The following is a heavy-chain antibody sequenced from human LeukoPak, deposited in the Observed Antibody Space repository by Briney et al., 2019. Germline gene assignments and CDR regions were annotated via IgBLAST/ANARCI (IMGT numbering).Heavy chain of an antibody. CDR2: ISYDGSNK. J-gene: IGHJ4*02. Sequence: GGSLRLSCAASGFTFSSYGMHWVRQAPGKGLEWVAVISYDGSNKYYADSVKGRFTISRDNSKNTLYLQMNSLRAEDTAVYYCAKERRYYDFWSGPREMYYFDYWGQGTLVTVSS. CDR3: AKERRYYDFWSGPREMYYFDY. V-gene: IGHV3-30*18. D-gene: IGHD3-3*01. CDR1: GFTFSSYG.